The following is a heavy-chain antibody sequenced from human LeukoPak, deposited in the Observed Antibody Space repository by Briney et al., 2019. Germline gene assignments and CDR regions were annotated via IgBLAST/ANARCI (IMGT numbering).Heavy chain of an antibody. CDR3: ARDLGSGYGDSNLDY. V-gene: IGHV3-74*01. J-gene: IGHJ4*02. Sequence: GGSLRLSCAASGFTFSSYWMHWVRQAPGKGLVWVSRINSDGSSTSYADSVKGQFTISRDNAKNTLYLQMNSPRAEDTAVYYCARDLGSGYGDSNLDYWGQGTLVTVSS. CDR2: INSDGSST. D-gene: IGHD4-17*01. CDR1: GFTFSSYW.